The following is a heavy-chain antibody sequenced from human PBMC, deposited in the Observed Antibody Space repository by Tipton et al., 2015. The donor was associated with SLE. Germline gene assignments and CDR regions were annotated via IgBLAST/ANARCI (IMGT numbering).Heavy chain of an antibody. V-gene: IGHV4-59*11. J-gene: IGHJ5*02. Sequence: TLSLTCTVSGGSISSHYWSWIRQPPGKGLEWIGYIYYSGSTNYNPSLKSRVTISVDTSKNQFSLKLSSVTAADTAVYYCARERCMTGGSCYSWSARWFDPWGQGTLVTVSS. D-gene: IGHD2-15*01. CDR3: ARERCMTGGSCYSWSARWFDP. CDR2: IYYSGST. CDR1: GGSISSHY.